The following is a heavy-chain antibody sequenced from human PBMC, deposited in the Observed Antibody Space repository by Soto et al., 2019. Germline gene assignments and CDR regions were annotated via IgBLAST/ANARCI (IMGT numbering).Heavy chain of an antibody. D-gene: IGHD4-4*01. CDR3: AKARVGQYHRGSKPYYFDGMDG. CDR2: IFYSGST. V-gene: IGHV4-59*01. CDR1: GASITDFY. J-gene: IGHJ6*02. Sequence: ETLSLTCTVSGASITDFYWSWIRQPPGKGLEWIGFIFYSGSTKTHPSLRSRNTRSVDPSKNPWSLRLRSVTAADTAIYYGAKARVGQYHRGSKPYYFDGMDGWGQATTVTVSS.